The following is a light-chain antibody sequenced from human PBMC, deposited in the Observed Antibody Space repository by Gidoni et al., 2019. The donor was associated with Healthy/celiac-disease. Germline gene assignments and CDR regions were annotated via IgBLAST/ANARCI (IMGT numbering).Light chain of an antibody. CDR1: QGISSW. Sequence: DIQMTQCPSSVSASVGDRVTITRRAGQGISSWLDWYQQKPGKAPKLLIYAASSLQSGVPSRFSGSGSGPDFTLTISSLQPEDFATYYCQQANSFPITFGHGTRLEI. V-gene: IGKV1D-12*01. CDR2: AAS. CDR3: QQANSFPIT. J-gene: IGKJ5*01.